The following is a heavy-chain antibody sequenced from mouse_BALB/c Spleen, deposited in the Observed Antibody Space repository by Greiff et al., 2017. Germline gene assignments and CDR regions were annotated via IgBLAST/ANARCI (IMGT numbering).Heavy chain of an antibody. D-gene: IGHD6-1*01. CDR3: AKGNSGNVDWCAY. CDR1: GYTFTSYV. Sequence: EVQLQQSGPELVKPGASVKMSCKASGYTFTSYVMHWVKQKPGQGLEWIGYINPYNDGTKYNEKFKGTATLTSDKSSSTAYMALSSLTSEDSAVYYGAKGNSGNVDWCAYWGQGTLVTVSA. CDR2: INPYNDGT. J-gene: IGHJ3*01. V-gene: IGHV1-14*01.